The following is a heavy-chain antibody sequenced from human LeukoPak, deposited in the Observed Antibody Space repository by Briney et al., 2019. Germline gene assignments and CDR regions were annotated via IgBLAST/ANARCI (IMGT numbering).Heavy chain of an antibody. CDR1: GFTFSSYA. V-gene: IGHV3-23*01. CDR2: ISGSGGRT. D-gene: IGHD2-15*01. Sequence: PGGSLRLSCAASGFTFSSYAMSWVRQAPGKGLEWVSAISGSGGRTYYADSVKGRFTISRDNSKNTLYLQMNSLRAEDTAVYYCAKHSGGSCYSSFDYWGQGTLVTVSS. J-gene: IGHJ4*02. CDR3: AKHSGGSCYSSFDY.